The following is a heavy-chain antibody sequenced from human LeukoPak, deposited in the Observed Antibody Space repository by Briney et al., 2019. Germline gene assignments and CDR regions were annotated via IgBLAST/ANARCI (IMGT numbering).Heavy chain of an antibody. CDR1: GFTFSSYW. V-gene: IGHV3-74*01. CDR3: ARAVVGGYTYGERRYWFDP. D-gene: IGHD5-18*01. Sequence: GGSLRLSCAASGFTFSSYWMHWVRQGPGEGLVWVSRIKSDGSSTNYADSVKGRFTISRDNAKNSLYLQMNSLRAEDTAVYYCARAVVGGYTYGERRYWFDPWGQGTLVTVSS. CDR2: IKSDGSST. J-gene: IGHJ5*02.